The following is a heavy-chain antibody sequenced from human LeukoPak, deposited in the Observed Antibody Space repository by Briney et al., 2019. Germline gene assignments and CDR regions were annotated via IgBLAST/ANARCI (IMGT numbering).Heavy chain of an antibody. J-gene: IGHJ4*02. CDR3: ARPPFDIVVVPGIDIEYYFDY. D-gene: IGHD2-2*01. V-gene: IGHV3-21*06. CDR1: GFTFNIYS. CDR2: ISTSSTYI. Sequence: PGGSLRLSCAPSGFTFNIYSMNWVRQAPGKGLECVSSISTSSTYIYYADSVKGRFTISRDNAKNSLYLQMNSLRAEDTAVYYCARPPFDIVVVPGIDIEYYFDYWGQGTLVTASS.